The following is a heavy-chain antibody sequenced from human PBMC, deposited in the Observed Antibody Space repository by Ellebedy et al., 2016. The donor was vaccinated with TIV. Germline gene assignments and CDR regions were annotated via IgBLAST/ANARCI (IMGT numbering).Heavy chain of an antibody. V-gene: IGHV3-7*01. J-gene: IGHJ4*02. D-gene: IGHD2/OR15-2a*01. CDR3: ASLRVRNNYLDH. Sequence: PGGSLRLSCAASGFTFTYYWMSWVRQAPGKGLEWVANIKHDGSEQNYVDSVKGRFTISRDNAKNSLYLQMNSLRAEDTAVYYCASLRVRNNYLDHWGQGTLVTVSS. CDR2: IKHDGSEQ. CDR1: GFTFTYYW.